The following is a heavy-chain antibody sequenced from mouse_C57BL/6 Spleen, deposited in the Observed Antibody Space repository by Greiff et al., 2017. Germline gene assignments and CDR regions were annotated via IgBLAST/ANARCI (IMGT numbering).Heavy chain of an antibody. Sequence: VQLQQSGPELVKPGASVKISCKASGYAFSSSWMIWVKQRPGKGLEWIGRIYPGDGDTNYNGKFKGKATLTAAKSSSTAYMQLSSLTSEYSAVYFCATVDSSGYVGFAYWGQGTLVTVSA. CDR2: IYPGDGDT. J-gene: IGHJ3*01. V-gene: IGHV1-82*01. CDR1: GYAFSSSW. CDR3: ATVDSSGYVGFAY. D-gene: IGHD3-2*02.